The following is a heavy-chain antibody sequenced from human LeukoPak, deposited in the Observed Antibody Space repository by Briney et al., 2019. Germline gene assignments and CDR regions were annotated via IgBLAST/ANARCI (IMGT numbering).Heavy chain of an antibody. CDR2: IDPNSGGT. CDR1: GYTFTDYY. J-gene: IGHJ4*02. CDR3: ARVGWVREGGHFDY. D-gene: IGHD3-10*01. Sequence: ASVKVSCKASGYTFTDYYMHWVRQAPGQGLEWMGWIDPNSGGTNYAQKFQGRVTMTRDTSISKAYMELSRLRSDDTAVYYCARVGWVREGGHFDYWGQGTLVTVSS. V-gene: IGHV1-2*02.